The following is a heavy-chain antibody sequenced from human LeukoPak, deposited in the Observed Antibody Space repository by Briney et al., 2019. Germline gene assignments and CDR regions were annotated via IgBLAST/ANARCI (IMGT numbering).Heavy chain of an antibody. D-gene: IGHD4-23*01. V-gene: IGHV4-4*09. CDR1: GGSISSYY. CDR2: IYTSGST. CDR3: ARRGNYNWFDP. J-gene: IGHJ5*02. Sequence: SETLSLTCTVSGGSISSYYWSWIRQPPGKGLEWIGYIYTSGSTNYNPSLKSRVTISVDTSKSQFSLKLSSVTAADMAVYYCARRGNYNWFDPWGQGTLVTVSS.